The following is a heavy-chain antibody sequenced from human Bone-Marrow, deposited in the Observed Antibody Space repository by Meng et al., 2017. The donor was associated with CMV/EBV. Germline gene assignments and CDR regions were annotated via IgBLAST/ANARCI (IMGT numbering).Heavy chain of an antibody. CDR2: ISSSGSTI. V-gene: IGHV3-11*01. D-gene: IGHD4-17*01. J-gene: IGHJ6*02. CDR1: GFTFSDYY. Sequence: GGSLRLSCAASGFTFSDYYMSWVRQAQGKGLEWVSYISSSGSTIYYADSVKGRFTISRDNAKNSLYLQMSSLRAEDTAVYYSASGAPVTPLYYYFGMDDWGQGTTVTVSS. CDR3: ASGAPVTPLYYYFGMDD.